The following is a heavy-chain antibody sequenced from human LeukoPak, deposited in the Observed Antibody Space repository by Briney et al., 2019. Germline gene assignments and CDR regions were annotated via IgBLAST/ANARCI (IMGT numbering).Heavy chain of an antibody. V-gene: IGHV1-24*01. Sequence: ASVKVSCKVSGYTLTELSMHWVRQAPGKGLEWMGGFDPEDGETIYAQKFQGRVTMTEDTSTDTAYMELGSLRSEDTAVYYCATRRYDFWSGYRRDWFDPWGQGTLVTVSS. CDR2: FDPEDGET. CDR1: GYTLTELS. J-gene: IGHJ5*02. CDR3: ATRRYDFWSGYRRDWFDP. D-gene: IGHD3-3*01.